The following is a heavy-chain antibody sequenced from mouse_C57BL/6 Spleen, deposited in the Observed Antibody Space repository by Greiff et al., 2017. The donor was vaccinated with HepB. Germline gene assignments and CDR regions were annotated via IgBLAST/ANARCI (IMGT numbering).Heavy chain of an antibody. J-gene: IGHJ4*01. Sequence: DVQLQESGGGLVKPGGSLKLSCAASGFTFSDYGMHWVRQAPEKGLEWVAYISSGSSTNYYADTVKGRFTISRDNAKNTLFLQMTSLRSEDTAMYYCARRADSYYAMDYWGQGTSVTVSS. CDR2: ISSGSSTN. CDR3: ARRADSYYAMDY. CDR1: GFTFSDYG. V-gene: IGHV5-17*01. D-gene: IGHD3-3*01.